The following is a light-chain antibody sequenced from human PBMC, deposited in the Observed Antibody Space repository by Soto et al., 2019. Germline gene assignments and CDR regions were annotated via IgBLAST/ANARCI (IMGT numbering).Light chain of an antibody. J-gene: IGKJ5*01. CDR3: QQFNSYPL. V-gene: IGKV1-13*02. CDR2: DAS. Sequence: AIPLTQSPSSLSASVGDRVTITCRASQGISSALAWYQQKPGKAPKLLIYDASSLESGVPSRFSGSGSGTAFTLTISSLQPEDFATYYCQQFNSYPLFGQGTRLEIK. CDR1: QGISSA.